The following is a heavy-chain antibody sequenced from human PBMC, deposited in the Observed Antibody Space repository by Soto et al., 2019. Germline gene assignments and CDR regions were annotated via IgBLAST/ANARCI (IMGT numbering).Heavy chain of an antibody. J-gene: IGHJ5*02. Sequence: QVQLVQSGAEVKKPGSSVKVSCKASGGTFSSYALSWVRPAPGQGLEWMGGIIPIFGTANYAQKFKGRVTITADESTSTAYMELSSLRSEDTAVYYCALTIAAAGSRWFDPWGQGTLVTVSS. V-gene: IGHV1-69*12. CDR3: ALTIAAAGSRWFDP. CDR1: GGTFSSYA. D-gene: IGHD6-13*01. CDR2: IIPIFGTA.